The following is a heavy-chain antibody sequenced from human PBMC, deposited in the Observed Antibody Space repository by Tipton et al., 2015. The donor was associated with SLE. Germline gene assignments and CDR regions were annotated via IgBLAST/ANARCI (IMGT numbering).Heavy chain of an antibody. D-gene: IGHD3-9*01. CDR1: GGSISSTTYY. CDR3: ARGVHILTGYSSWDAFDI. J-gene: IGHJ3*02. CDR2: TFYSGTT. V-gene: IGHV4-39*07. Sequence: TLSLTCTVSGGSISSTTYYWGWIRQSPGKGLEWIGSTFYSGTTYYSPSLKSRVTISVDTSKNQFSLKVSSVTAADTAVYYCARGVHILTGYSSWDAFDIWGQGTMVSVSS.